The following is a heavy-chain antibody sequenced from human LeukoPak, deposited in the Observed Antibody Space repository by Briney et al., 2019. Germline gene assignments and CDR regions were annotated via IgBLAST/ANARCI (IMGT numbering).Heavy chain of an antibody. Sequence: SQTLSLACTVSGGSISNYYWSWIRQPPGKGLEWIGYIDYSGSTNYNPSLKSRVTISVDTSKNQFSLKLSSVTAADTAVYYCARDITMIMYWGQGTLVTVSS. CDR1: GGSISNYY. CDR2: IDYSGST. D-gene: IGHD3-22*01. V-gene: IGHV4-59*01. J-gene: IGHJ4*02. CDR3: ARDITMIMY.